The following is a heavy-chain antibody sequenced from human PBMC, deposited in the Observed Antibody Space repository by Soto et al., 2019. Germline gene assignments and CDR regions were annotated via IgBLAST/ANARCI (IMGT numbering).Heavy chain of an antibody. D-gene: IGHD2-8*01. Sequence: SVKVSCKASGFTFTSSAVQWVRQARGQRLEWIGWIVVGSGSTNYAQKFQGRVTMTRDTSTSTAYMELSRLRSDDTAVYYCARDPGYYTNGVCYPTSFDYWGQGTLVTVSS. V-gene: IGHV1-58*01. CDR1: GFTFTSSA. CDR2: IVVGSGST. CDR3: ARDPGYYTNGVCYPTSFDY. J-gene: IGHJ4*02.